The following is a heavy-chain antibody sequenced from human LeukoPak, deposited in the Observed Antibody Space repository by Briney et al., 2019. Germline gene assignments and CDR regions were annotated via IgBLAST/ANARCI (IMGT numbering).Heavy chain of an antibody. CDR3: ARGGRYCDGSDYHNWFDP. CDR2: ISSDGAIK. Sequence: GGSLRLSCEASGFTFTDYTLHWVRQAPGKGLEWVAFISSDGAIKHYADSVKGRFTISRDNSKNTLYLQMNSLRSEDTAVFYCARGGRYCDGSDYHNWFDPWGQGILVTVSS. J-gene: IGHJ5*02. V-gene: IGHV3-30*04. CDR1: GFTFTDYT. D-gene: IGHD3-22*01.